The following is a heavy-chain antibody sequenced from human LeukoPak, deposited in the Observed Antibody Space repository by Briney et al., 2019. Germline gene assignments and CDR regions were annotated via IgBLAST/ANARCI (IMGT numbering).Heavy chain of an antibody. CDR3: ARVVDSSGWYDSFDI. CDR2: INSDGSSR. D-gene: IGHD6-19*01. J-gene: IGHJ3*02. Sequence: PGGSLRLSCAASGFTFSSYWMHWVRQAPGKGLVWVSRINSDGSSRSYADSVKGRFTISRDNAKNTLYLQMNSLRVEDTAVYYCARVVDSSGWYDSFDIWGQGTMVTVSS. CDR1: GFTFSSYW. V-gene: IGHV3-74*01.